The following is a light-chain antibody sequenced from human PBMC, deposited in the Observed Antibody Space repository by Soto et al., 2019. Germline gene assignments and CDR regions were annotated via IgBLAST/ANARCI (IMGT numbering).Light chain of an antibody. V-gene: IGLV1-47*01. CDR3: AAWDDSLSGPVV. J-gene: IGLJ2*01. CDR2: RNN. CDR1: SSNIGSNY. Sequence: QSVLTQPPSASGTPGQRVTISCSGSSSNIGSNYVYWYQQFPGTAPKLLIYRNNQRPSGVPDRFSGSKSGTPASLAISGLRSEDEADYYCAAWDDSLSGPVVFGGGTKLTVL.